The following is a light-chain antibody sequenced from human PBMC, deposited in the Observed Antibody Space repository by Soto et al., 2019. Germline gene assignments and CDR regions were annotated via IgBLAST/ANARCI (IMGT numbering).Light chain of an antibody. CDR1: QSVTSNY. J-gene: IGKJ5*01. CDR2: GAS. V-gene: IGKV3-20*01. Sequence: IVMTQSPATLSVSPGESATLSCRASQSVTSNYLAWYQQKPGQAPRLLIYGASSRATGIPDRFSGSGSGTDFTLTISRLEPEDFAVYYCQQYGSLITFGQGTRLEI. CDR3: QQYGSLIT.